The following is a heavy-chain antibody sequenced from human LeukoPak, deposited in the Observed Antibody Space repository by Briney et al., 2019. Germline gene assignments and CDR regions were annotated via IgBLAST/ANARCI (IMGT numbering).Heavy chain of an antibody. CDR1: GYTFTSYG. CDR2: IIPIFGTA. Sequence: SVKVSCKASGYTFTSYGISWVRQAPGQGLEWMGGIIPIFGTANYAQKFQGRVTITADKSTSTAYMELSSLRSEDTAVYYCARVKHYDFWSGTDFDSWGQGTLVTVSS. J-gene: IGHJ4*02. CDR3: ARVKHYDFWSGTDFDS. D-gene: IGHD3-3*01. V-gene: IGHV1-69*06.